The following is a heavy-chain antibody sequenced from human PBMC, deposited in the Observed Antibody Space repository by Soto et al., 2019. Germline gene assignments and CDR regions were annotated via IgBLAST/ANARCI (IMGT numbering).Heavy chain of an antibody. CDR1: GGSISSSSYY. Sequence: SETLSLTCTVSGGSISSSSYYWGWIRQPPGKGLEWIGSIYYSGSTYYNPSLKSRVTISVDTSKNQFSLKLSSVTAADTAVYYCARHTYYDFWSGYYNKKDYYYYYYMEVWGKGTTVTVSS. CDR3: ARHTYYDFWSGYYNKKDYYYYYYMEV. J-gene: IGHJ6*03. CDR2: IYYSGST. V-gene: IGHV4-39*01. D-gene: IGHD3-3*01.